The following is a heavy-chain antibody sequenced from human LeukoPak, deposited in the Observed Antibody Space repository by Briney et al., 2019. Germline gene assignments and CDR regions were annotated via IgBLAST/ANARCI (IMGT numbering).Heavy chain of an antibody. CDR1: GGSISSSSYY. Sequence: SGTLSLTCTVSGGSISSSSYYWGWIRQPPGKGLEWIGSIYYSGSTYYNPSLKSRVTISVDTSKNQFSLKLSSVTAADTAVYYCARDPYLRLGELSLYQDYWGQGTLVTVSS. D-gene: IGHD3-16*02. CDR2: IYYSGST. J-gene: IGHJ4*02. CDR3: ARDPYLRLGELSLYQDY. V-gene: IGHV4-39*07.